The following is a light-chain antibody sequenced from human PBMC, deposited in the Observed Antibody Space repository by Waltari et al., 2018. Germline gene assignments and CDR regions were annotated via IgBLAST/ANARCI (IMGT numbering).Light chain of an antibody. V-gene: IGLV2-23*02. J-gene: IGLJ1*01. Sequence: QSALTQPASVSGSPGQSITISCTGTSSDVGSHNLVSCYQQHPGKAPKLMIYEVSKGPSGVSNRFSGSKSGNTASLTISGLQAEDEADYYCCSYAGSSTSLYVFGTGTKVTVL. CDR1: SSDVGSHNL. CDR2: EVS. CDR3: CSYAGSSTSLYV.